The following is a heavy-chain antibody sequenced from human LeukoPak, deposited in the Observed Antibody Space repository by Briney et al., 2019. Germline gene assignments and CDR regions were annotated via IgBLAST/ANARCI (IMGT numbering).Heavy chain of an antibody. Sequence: SGTLSLTCTVSGGSISGYYWSWIRQSPGKGLVWIGYMYYSGSTNYNPSLKSRVTISIDMSKNQFSLTLSSVTAADTALYYCARHFTYYYDSSGYPRDAFDIWGQGTMVTVSS. V-gene: IGHV4-59*08. CDR3: ARHFTYYYDSSGYPRDAFDI. D-gene: IGHD3-22*01. CDR1: GGSISGYY. J-gene: IGHJ3*02. CDR2: MYYSGST.